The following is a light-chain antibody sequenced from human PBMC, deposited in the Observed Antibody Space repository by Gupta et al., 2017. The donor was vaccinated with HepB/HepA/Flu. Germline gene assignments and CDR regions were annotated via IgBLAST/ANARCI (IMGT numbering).Light chain of an antibody. Sequence: DIQMTQSPSSLSASVGDRLTITCRASQNINHYLSWYQQKPGKAPKLLIDAASTLQSGVPSTFSGSGFGTDFTLTISSLQPEDFAVYYCQQRVTTPYTFGQGTKVEI. CDR2: AAS. J-gene: IGKJ2*01. CDR3: QQRVTTPYT. V-gene: IGKV1-39*01. CDR1: QNINHY.